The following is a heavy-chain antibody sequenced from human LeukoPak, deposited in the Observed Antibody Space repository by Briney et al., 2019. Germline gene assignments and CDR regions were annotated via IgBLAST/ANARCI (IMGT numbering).Heavy chain of an antibody. D-gene: IGHD3-10*01. J-gene: IGHJ4*02. CDR3: ARDWGVQGVKYY. CDR2: INPNSGGT. CDR1: GYTFTGYY. V-gene: IGHV1-2*02. Sequence: ASVKVSCKASGYTFTGYYMHWVRQSPGQGLEWMGWINPNSGGTNYAQKFQGRVTMTRDTSISTAYMELSRLRSDDTAVYYCARDWGVQGVKYYWGQGTLVTVSS.